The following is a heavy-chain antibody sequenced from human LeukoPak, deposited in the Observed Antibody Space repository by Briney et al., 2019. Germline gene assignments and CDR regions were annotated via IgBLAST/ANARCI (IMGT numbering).Heavy chain of an antibody. D-gene: IGHD6-19*01. CDR1: GFTFSNYG. Sequence: PGGSLRLSCAASGFTFSNYGMQWVRQAPGKGLVWVSRIKSDGTTANYADSVKGRFSTSRDNAKNTLYLQMNSLRAEDTAVYYCARDSRADFDYWGQGTLVTVSS. CDR3: ARDSRADFDY. J-gene: IGHJ4*02. CDR2: IKSDGTTA. V-gene: IGHV3-74*01.